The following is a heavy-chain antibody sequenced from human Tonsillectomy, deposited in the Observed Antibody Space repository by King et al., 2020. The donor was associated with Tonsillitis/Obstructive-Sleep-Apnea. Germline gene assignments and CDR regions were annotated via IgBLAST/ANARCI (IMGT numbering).Heavy chain of an antibody. Sequence: VQLVESGGGLVQPGGSLRLSCAASGFTFSSYAMNWVRQAPGKGLEWVSSISGSGDRTYYADSVKGRFTISRDNSKNTLYLQMNSLRAEDTATFYCAKESTPHYRGKLADYFNYWGQGTLVTVSS. V-gene: IGHV3-23*04. D-gene: IGHD4-23*01. CDR3: AKESTPHYRGKLADYFNY. J-gene: IGHJ4*02. CDR1: GFTFSSYA. CDR2: ISGSGDRT.